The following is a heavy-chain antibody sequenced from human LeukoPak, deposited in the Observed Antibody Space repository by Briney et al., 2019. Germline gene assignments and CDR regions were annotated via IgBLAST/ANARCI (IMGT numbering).Heavy chain of an antibody. CDR3: ARRAYYDSSGYSPTSGYFYL. Sequence: SETLSLTCTVPGGSMFNYYWNWIRQPPGKGLEWIGNIYSNGITNYSPSLRSRGSISIATSKNQFSLRLTSVTAADTAIYYCARRAYYDSSGYSPTSGYFYLWGRGTQVTVSS. D-gene: IGHD3-22*01. V-gene: IGHV4-4*08. CDR2: IYSNGIT. J-gene: IGHJ2*01. CDR1: GGSMFNYY.